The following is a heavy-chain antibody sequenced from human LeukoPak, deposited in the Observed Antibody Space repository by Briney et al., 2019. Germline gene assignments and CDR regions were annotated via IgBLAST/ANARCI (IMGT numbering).Heavy chain of an antibody. Sequence: SVKVSCKASGGTFSSYAISWVRRAPGQGLEWMGRIIPIFGTANYAQKFQGRVTITTDESTSTAYMELSSLRSEDTAVYYCARDVTYGSGSPMWGQGTLVTVSS. D-gene: IGHD3-10*01. CDR2: IIPIFGTA. J-gene: IGHJ4*02. CDR3: ARDVTYGSGSPM. V-gene: IGHV1-69*05. CDR1: GGTFSSYA.